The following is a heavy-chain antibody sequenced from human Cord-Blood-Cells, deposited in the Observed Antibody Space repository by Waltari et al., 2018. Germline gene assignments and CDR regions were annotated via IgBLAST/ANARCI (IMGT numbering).Heavy chain of an antibody. Sequence: QVQLQQWGAGLFKPSETLSLTCAVYGGSFSGYYRSWIRQPTGKVLEWIGEINHSGSTNYNPSLKSRVTISVDTSKNQFSLKLSSVTAADTAVYYCASGLWGYCSSTSCYWAFDIWGQGTMVTVSS. CDR3: ASGLWGYCSSTSCYWAFDI. CDR1: GGSFSGYY. V-gene: IGHV4-34*01. J-gene: IGHJ3*02. D-gene: IGHD2-2*01. CDR2: INHSGST.